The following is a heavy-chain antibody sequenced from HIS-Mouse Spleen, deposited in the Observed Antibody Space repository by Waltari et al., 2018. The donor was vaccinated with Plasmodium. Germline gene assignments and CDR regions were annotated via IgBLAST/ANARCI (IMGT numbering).Heavy chain of an antibody. CDR2: ISYDGSNK. Sequence: QVQLVESGGGVVEPGCSLRLSCAASGFTFNRYAMHWVRPAPGTGLEWVAVISYDGSNKYYADSVKGRFTISRDNSKNTLYLQMNSLRAEDTAVYYCARDRRLAFDYWGQGTLVTVSS. V-gene: IGHV3-30-3*01. D-gene: IGHD2-15*01. J-gene: IGHJ4*02. CDR3: ARDRRLAFDY. CDR1: GFTFNRYA.